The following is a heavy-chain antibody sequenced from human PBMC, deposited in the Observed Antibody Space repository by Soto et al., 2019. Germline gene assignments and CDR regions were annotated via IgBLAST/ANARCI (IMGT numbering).Heavy chain of an antibody. J-gene: IGHJ6*02. CDR1: GGSISSSSYY. CDR2: IYYSGST. CDR3: ASGDWNYYYGMDV. D-gene: IGHD1-1*01. V-gene: IGHV4-39*01. Sequence: SETLSLTCTVSGGSISSSSYYWGWIRQPPGKGLEWIGSIYYSGSTYYNPSLKSRVTISVDTSKNQFSLKLSSVTAADTAVYYCASGDWNYYYGMDVWGQGTTVTVSS.